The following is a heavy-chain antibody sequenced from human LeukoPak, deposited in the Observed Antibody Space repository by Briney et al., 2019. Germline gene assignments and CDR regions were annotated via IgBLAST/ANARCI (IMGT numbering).Heavy chain of an antibody. CDR1: GFTFDDYA. CDR2: ISWDGGST. Sequence: GGSLGPSCAAPGFTFDDYAMHWVRQARGKGLGWVSLISWDGGSTYYADSVKGRFTISRDNSKNSLYLQMNSLRAEDTALYYCAKGKDDRDPTSAYYYYYMDVWGKGTTVTVSS. V-gene: IGHV3-43D*04. CDR3: AKGKDDRDPTSAYYYYYMDV. J-gene: IGHJ6*03. D-gene: IGHD3-10*01.